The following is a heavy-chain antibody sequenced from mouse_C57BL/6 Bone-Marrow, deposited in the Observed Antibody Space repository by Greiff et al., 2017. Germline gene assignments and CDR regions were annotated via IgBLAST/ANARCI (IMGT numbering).Heavy chain of an antibody. CDR1: GYSFTGYY. Sequence: EVQLQQSGPELVKPGASVKISCKASGYSFTGYYMNWVKQSPEKSLEWIGEINPSTGGTTYNQKFKAKATLTVDKSSSTAYMQLKSLTSEDSAVYYCARIHYYGYDGDCDYWGQGTTRTVSS. CDR3: ARIHYYGYDGDCDY. CDR2: INPSTGGT. D-gene: IGHD2-2*01. J-gene: IGHJ2*01. V-gene: IGHV1-42*01.